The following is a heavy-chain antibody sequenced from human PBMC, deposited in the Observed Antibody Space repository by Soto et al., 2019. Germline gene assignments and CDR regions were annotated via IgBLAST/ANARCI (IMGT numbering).Heavy chain of an antibody. CDR3: ARGPLYCSSTSCYSWFDP. J-gene: IGHJ5*02. CDR1: GFTFSSYA. D-gene: IGHD2-2*01. Sequence: GGSLRLSCAASGFTFSSYAMHWVRQAPGKGLEWVAVISYDGSNKYYADSVKGRFTISRDNSKNTLYLQMNSLRAEETAVYYCARGPLYCSSTSCYSWFDPWGQGTLVTVSS. CDR2: ISYDGSNK. V-gene: IGHV3-30-3*01.